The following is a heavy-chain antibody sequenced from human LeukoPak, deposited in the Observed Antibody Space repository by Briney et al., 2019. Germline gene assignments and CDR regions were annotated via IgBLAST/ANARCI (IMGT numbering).Heavy chain of an antibody. V-gene: IGHV3-30*04. J-gene: IGHJ4*02. D-gene: IGHD5-18*01. CDR1: GFAFSSYA. CDR3: ARDPVSTALQINSDY. Sequence: GGSLRLSCAASGFAFSSYAMHWARQAPGKGLEWVTAISNDGRNKYYADSVKGRFTISRDNFNNMLFLQMNSLRAEDTALYYCARDPVSTALQINSDYWGQGILVTVSS. CDR2: ISNDGRNK.